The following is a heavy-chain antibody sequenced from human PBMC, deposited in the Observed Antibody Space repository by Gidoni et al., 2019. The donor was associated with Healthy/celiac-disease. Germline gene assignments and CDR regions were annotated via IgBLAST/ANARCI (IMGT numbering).Heavy chain of an antibody. CDR3: ARHNVGATLFDY. CDR2: IYYSGST. J-gene: IGHJ4*02. V-gene: IGHV4-39*01. Sequence: QLQLQESGPGLVKPSETLSLTCTVPGGSISSSSYYWGWIRQPPGKGLEWIGSIYYSGSTYYNPSLKSRVTISVDTSKNQFSLKLSSVTAADTAVYYCARHNVGATLFDYWGQGTLVTVSS. D-gene: IGHD1-26*01. CDR1: GGSISSSSYY.